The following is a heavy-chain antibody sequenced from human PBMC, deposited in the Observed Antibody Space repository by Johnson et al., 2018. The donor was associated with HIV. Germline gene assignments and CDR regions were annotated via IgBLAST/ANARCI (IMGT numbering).Heavy chain of an antibody. V-gene: IGHV3-20*04. J-gene: IGHJ3*02. CDR3: ARFTERYSGSSIPHDAFDI. CDR2: INWNGGST. Sequence: VQLVESGGGLVQPGGSLRLSCAASGFTFDDYGMNWVRQVPGQGLEWVSGINWNGGSTGYADSVKGRFPISRDNAKNSLYLQMNSLRAEDTALYYCARFTERYSGSSIPHDAFDIWGQGTMVTVSS. CDR1: GFTFDDYG. D-gene: IGHD1-26*01.